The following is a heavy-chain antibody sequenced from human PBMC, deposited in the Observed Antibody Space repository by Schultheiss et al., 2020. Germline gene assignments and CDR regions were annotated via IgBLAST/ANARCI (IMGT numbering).Heavy chain of an antibody. CDR2: IKSKTDGGTT. CDR1: GFTFSNAW. J-gene: IGHJ6*02. Sequence: GESLKISCAASGFTFSNAWMNWVRQAPGKGLEWVGRIKSKTDGGTTDYAAPVKGRFTIARDDSKNTLYLQMNSLKTEDTAVYYCTTDPTVPAAILGYYYYGMDVWGQGTTVTVSS. D-gene: IGHD2-2*02. V-gene: IGHV3-15*07. CDR3: TTDPTVPAAILGYYYYGMDV.